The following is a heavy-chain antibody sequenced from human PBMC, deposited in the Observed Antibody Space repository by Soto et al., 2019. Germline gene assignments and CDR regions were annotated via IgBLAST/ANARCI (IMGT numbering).Heavy chain of an antibody. Sequence: QITLNESGPTQVKPRQTLPLTCTFSGFSLTTSGVGVGWIRQSPGKAPEWLALIYWDDDKRYSPSLKSRLTITKDTSKNQVVLTMADLDPADTATYYCAYRVLRTVFGLVTTTAIYFDFWGQGTPVAVSS. D-gene: IGHD3-3*01. V-gene: IGHV2-5*02. CDR3: AYRVLRTVFGLVTTTAIYFDF. CDR1: GFSLTTSGVG. CDR2: IYWDDDK. J-gene: IGHJ4*02.